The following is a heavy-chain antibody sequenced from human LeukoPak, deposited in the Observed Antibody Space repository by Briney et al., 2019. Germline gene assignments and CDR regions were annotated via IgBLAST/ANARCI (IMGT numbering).Heavy chain of an antibody. CDR3: AGVYSSCWSY. V-gene: IGHV3-48*03. D-gene: IGHD6-19*01. J-gene: IGHJ4*02. Sequence: GGSLKLSCAASGFIFSAYEMNWVRQAPGKGLEWISYISSNGSTIYYADSVKGRFTISRDNAKKSVYLQLNSLRSEDTAVYYCAGVYSSCWSYWGQGTLVTVSS. CDR2: ISSNGSTI. CDR1: GFIFSAYE.